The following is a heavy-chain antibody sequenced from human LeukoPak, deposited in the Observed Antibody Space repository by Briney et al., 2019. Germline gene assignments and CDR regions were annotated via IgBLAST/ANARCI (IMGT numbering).Heavy chain of an antibody. J-gene: IGHJ4*02. V-gene: IGHV3-74*01. D-gene: IGHD4-17*01. Sequence: GGSLRLSCAASGFTFSSYWMHWVCHAPGKGLVWVSRISTDGTNTNYADSVKGRFTISRDNAKNTLYLQMNSLRGEDTAVYYCVRGAYLGDPYFDYWGQGTLVTVSS. CDR3: VRGAYLGDPYFDY. CDR1: GFTFSSYW. CDR2: ISTDGTNT.